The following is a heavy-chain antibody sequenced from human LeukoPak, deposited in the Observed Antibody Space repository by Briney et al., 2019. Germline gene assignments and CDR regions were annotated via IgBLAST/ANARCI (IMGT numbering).Heavy chain of an antibody. Sequence: PGGSLRLSCAASGFTFSSYWMSWVRQAPGKGLEWVANIKQDGSEKYYVDSVKGRFTISRDNAKNSLYLQMNSLRAEDTAVYYCARESSRSWYGNYFDYWGQGTLVTVSP. CDR2: IKQDGSEK. CDR1: GFTFSSYW. CDR3: ARESSRSWYGNYFDY. V-gene: IGHV3-7*01. D-gene: IGHD6-13*01. J-gene: IGHJ4*02.